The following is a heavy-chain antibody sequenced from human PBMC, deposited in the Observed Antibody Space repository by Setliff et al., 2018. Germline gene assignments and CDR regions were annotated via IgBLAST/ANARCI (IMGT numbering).Heavy chain of an antibody. V-gene: IGHV3-30*02. CDR3: ASSGGGNYEAYFDY. D-gene: IGHD2-8*02. CDR2: IRYDGSNK. J-gene: IGHJ4*02. Sequence: GGSLRLSCAASGFTFSSYGMHWVRQAPGKGLEWVAFIRYDGSNKYYADSVKGRFTISRDNSQNTLYLQMNSLSPEDTALYYCASSGGGNYEAYFDYWGQGTLVTVSS. CDR1: GFTFSSYG.